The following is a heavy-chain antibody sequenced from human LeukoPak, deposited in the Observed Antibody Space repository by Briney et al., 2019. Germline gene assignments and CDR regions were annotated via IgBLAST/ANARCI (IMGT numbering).Heavy chain of an antibody. Sequence: ASVKVSCKVSGYTLTELSMHWVRQAPGKGLEWMGGFDPEDGETIYAQKFQGRVTMTEDTSTDTAYMELNSLRSEDTAVYYCATRPTYSSSWYVHDSGWFDPWGQGTLVTVSS. D-gene: IGHD6-13*01. CDR3: ATRPTYSSSWYVHDSGWFDP. CDR1: GYTLTELS. CDR2: FDPEDGET. J-gene: IGHJ5*02. V-gene: IGHV1-24*01.